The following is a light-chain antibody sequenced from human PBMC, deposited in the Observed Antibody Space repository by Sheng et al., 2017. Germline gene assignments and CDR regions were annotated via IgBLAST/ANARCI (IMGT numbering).Light chain of an antibody. V-gene: IGLV1-51*01. CDR1: TSNIGTNY. J-gene: IGLJ2*01. Sequence: QSVLTQPPSVSAAPGQKVTISCSGSTSNIGTNYVSWYQHLPGTAPKVLIYDNDKRPSGIPDRFSGSRSGTSATLGITGLQTGDEADYYCATWDSSLEAVVFGGGTKLTVL. CDR3: ATWDSSLEAVV. CDR2: DND.